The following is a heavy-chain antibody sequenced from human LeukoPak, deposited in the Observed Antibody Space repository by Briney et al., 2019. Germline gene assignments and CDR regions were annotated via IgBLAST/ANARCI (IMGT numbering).Heavy chain of an antibody. CDR1: GFTFDDYA. Sequence: GRSLRLSCAASGFTFDDYAMHWVRQAPGKGLEWVAVISYDGSNKYYADSVKGRFTISRDNAKNSLYLQMNSLRAEDTAVYYCARGIVVVINPPFDYWGQGTLVTVSS. V-gene: IGHV3-30*03. D-gene: IGHD3-22*01. CDR3: ARGIVVVINPPFDY. J-gene: IGHJ4*02. CDR2: ISYDGSNK.